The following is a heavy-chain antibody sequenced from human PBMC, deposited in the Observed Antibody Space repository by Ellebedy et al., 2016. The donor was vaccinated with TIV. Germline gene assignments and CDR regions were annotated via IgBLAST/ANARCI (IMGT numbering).Heavy chain of an antibody. J-gene: IGHJ4*02. CDR2: ISGSGDKT. CDR1: GITFSSHA. Sequence: GESLKISCAASGITFSSHAISWVRQTQGKGLEWVSGISGSGDKTYYTDSVKGRFTISRDNSQNTRYLQMNSLRAEDTAVYYCAKELHMWGTIMIDCWGPGTLVTVSS. D-gene: IGHD3-16*01. V-gene: IGHV3-23*01. CDR3: AKELHMWGTIMIDC.